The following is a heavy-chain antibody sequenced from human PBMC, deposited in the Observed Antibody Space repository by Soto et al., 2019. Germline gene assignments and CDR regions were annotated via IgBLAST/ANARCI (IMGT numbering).Heavy chain of an antibody. CDR2: SSNRDRST. D-gene: IGHD3-3*01. CDR1: GFIFSDYY. CDR3: ARGWKIEKFGVNSMSKGLDV. J-gene: IGHJ6*02. V-gene: IGHV3-11*01. Sequence: GGSLRLSCAASGFIFSDYYMTWIRQAPGKGMEWLSCSSNRDRSTYYADSVKDRFVVSKDNAKSLVYLQMNSLRAEDTAVYFCARGWKIEKFGVNSMSKGLDVCGQGTTVTVSS.